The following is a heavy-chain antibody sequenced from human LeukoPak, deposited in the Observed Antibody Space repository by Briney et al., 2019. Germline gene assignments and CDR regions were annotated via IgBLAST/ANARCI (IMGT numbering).Heavy chain of an antibody. Sequence: SETLSLTCPVSGGSISSYFWGWIRQPPGKGLEWIGYIYYSGTTNYNPSLKSRVTISVDTSKNQFSLKLSSVTAADTAVYYCARDKANWYFDLWGRGTLVTVSS. CDR2: IYYSGTT. V-gene: IGHV4-59*01. CDR1: GGSISSYF. J-gene: IGHJ2*01. CDR3: ARDKANWYFDL.